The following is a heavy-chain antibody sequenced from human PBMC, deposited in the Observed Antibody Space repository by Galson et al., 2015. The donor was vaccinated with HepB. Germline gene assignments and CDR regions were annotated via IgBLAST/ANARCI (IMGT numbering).Heavy chain of an antibody. CDR2: INPNIGDT. J-gene: IGHJ5*02. D-gene: IGHD1-20*01. Sequence: SVKVSCKASGYTFTGYYMHWVRQAPGQGLEWMGRINPNIGDTIYSQKFQGRVTMTTDTSVNTAYMGLSRLTSDDTAVYYCARVLRYNWNHEFGPWGQGTLVTVS. CDR1: GYTFTGYY. CDR3: ARVLRYNWNHEFGP. V-gene: IGHV1-2*06.